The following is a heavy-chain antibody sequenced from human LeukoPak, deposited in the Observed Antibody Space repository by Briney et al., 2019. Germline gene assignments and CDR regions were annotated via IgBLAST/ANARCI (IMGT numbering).Heavy chain of an antibody. V-gene: IGHV3-7*01. Sequence: GGSLRLSCAASGFTFSNYWMSWVRQAPGKGLEWVANIKQDGSEKYYVDSVKGRFTISRDNTKNSLYLQMNSLRAEDTAVYYCARLSTAVAAGDYWGQGTLVTVSS. J-gene: IGHJ4*02. CDR1: GFTFSNYW. CDR2: IKQDGSEK. D-gene: IGHD6-19*01. CDR3: ARLSTAVAAGDY.